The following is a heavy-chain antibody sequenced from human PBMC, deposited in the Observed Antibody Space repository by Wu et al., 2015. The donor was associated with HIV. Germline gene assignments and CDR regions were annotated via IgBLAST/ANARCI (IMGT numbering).Heavy chain of an antibody. J-gene: IGHJ3*01. Sequence: QVQLVQSGAGVRKPGASVKVSCKVSGYTLTELSMHWVRQSPGKGLEWMGGFDPEDGETIYAQNFQGRVTMTAETSTDKAYMELSSLRSEDTAVYYCATDRRHYGSGTYRDAFDVWGQGTLVIVSS. CDR2: FDPEDGET. V-gene: IGHV1-24*01. CDR1: GYTLTELS. D-gene: IGHD3-10*01. CDR3: ATDRRHYGSGTYRDAFDV.